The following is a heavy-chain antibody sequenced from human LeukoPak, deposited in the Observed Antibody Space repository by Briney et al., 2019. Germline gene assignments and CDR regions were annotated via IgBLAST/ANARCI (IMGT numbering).Heavy chain of an antibody. Sequence: ASVKVPCKASGYTFTSYYMHWVRQAPGQGLEWMGIINPNSGGTNYAQKFQGRVTMTRDTSISTAYMELSRLRSDDTAVYYCARVTAARRAIDYWGQGTLVTVSS. CDR3: ARVTAARRAIDY. CDR1: GYTFTSYY. V-gene: IGHV1-2*02. D-gene: IGHD6-6*01. J-gene: IGHJ4*02. CDR2: INPNSGGT.